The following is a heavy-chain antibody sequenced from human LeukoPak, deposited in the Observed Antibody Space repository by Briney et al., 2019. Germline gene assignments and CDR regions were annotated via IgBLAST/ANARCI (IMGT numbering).Heavy chain of an antibody. J-gene: IGHJ4*02. Sequence: SETLSLTCAVYGGSFSGYYWSWIRQPPGKGLEWIGEINHSGSTNYNPSLKSRVTISVDTSKNQFSLKLSSVTAADTAVYYCARGRSFWGQGTLVTVSS. D-gene: IGHD2-15*01. CDR2: INHSGST. V-gene: IGHV4-34*01. CDR3: ARGRSF. CDR1: GGSFSGYY.